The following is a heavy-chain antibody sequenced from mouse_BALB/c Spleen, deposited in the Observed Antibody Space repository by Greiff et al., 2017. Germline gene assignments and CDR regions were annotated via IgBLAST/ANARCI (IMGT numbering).Heavy chain of an antibody. CDR3: ARWGGWNYFDD. J-gene: IGHJ2*01. V-gene: IGHV3-8*02. Sequence: VQLKESGPSLVKPSQTLSLTCSVTGDSITSCYWNWIRKFPGNKLEYMGYISYSGSTYYNPSLKSRISITRDTSKNQYYLQLNSVTTEDTATYYCARWGGWNYFDDWGQGTTLTVSS. CDR2: ISYSGST. CDR1: GDSITSCY.